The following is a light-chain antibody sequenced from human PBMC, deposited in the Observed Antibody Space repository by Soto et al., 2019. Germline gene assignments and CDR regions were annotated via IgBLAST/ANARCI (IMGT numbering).Light chain of an antibody. CDR2: AAS. J-gene: IGKJ1*01. Sequence: DIQMTQSPSALSASVGDRVTITCRASQSISSYLNWYQQKPGKAPKLLIYAASSLQSGVPSRFSGSGSGTEFTLTISSLQPGDFATFSCQPRYSTPWPFGQGTTVEIK. V-gene: IGKV1-39*01. CDR1: QSISSY. CDR3: QPRYSTPWP.